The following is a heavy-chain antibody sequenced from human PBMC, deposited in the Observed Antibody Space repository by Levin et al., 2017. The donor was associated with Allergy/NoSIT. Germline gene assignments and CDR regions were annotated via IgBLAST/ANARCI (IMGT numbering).Heavy chain of an antibody. CDR2: INPNSGGT. CDR3: ARVFPLYCSSTSCYTQRYWYFDL. Sequence: GESLKISCKASGYTFTGYYMHWVRQAPGQGLEWMGWINPNSGGTNYAQKFQGRVTMTRDTSISTAYMELSRLRSDDTAVYYCARVFPLYCSSTSCYTQRYWYFDLWGRGTLVTVSS. CDR1: GYTFTGYY. V-gene: IGHV1-2*02. D-gene: IGHD2-2*02. J-gene: IGHJ2*01.